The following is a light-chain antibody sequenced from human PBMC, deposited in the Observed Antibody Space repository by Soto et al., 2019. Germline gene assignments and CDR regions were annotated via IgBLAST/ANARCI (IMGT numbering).Light chain of an antibody. CDR3: QQYVTSPHT. V-gene: IGKV1-5*01. CDR1: RDINNW. J-gene: IGKJ5*01. Sequence: PSKLPASIGGRLEITCQANRDINNWLAWYQQRPGKAPKLLMFDTSSREPGVPSRFSGSGSGTDFTLTVSSLQPEDFAGYYCQQYVTSPHTFGQGTRLEIK. CDR2: DTS.